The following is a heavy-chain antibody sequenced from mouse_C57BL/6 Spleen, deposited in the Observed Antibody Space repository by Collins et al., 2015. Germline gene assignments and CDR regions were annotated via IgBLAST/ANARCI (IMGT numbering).Heavy chain of an antibody. CDR1: GYSFTGYY. CDR2: IFPYNDVS. CDR3: ARSLITTVVGDYTMDY. D-gene: IGHD1-1*01. J-gene: IGHJ4*01. V-gene: IGHV1-31*01. Sequence: EVQLQQSGPELVKPGASVKISCKASGYSFTGYYMHWVKQSHGSILDWIGYIFPYNDVSTYNQKFKGKATLTVDMSSSTAYMELRSLTSEDSAVYYCARSLITTVVGDYTMDYWGQGTSVTVSS.